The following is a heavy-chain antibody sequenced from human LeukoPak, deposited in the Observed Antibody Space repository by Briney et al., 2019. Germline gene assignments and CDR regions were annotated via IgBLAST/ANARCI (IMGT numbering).Heavy chain of an antibody. CDR3: ARDRVPSSGALTY. CDR1: GYTFTSYA. Sequence: WASVKVSCKASGYTFTSYAMHWVRQAPGQRLEWMGWINAGNGNTKYSQKFQGRVTITRDTSASTAYMGLSSLRSEDTAVYYCARDRVPSSGALTYWGQGTLVTVSS. D-gene: IGHD6-19*01. V-gene: IGHV1-3*01. CDR2: INAGNGNT. J-gene: IGHJ4*02.